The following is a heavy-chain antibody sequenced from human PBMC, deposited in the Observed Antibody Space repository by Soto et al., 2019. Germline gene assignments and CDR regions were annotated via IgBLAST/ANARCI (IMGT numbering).Heavy chain of an antibody. J-gene: IGHJ4*02. D-gene: IGHD6-13*01. V-gene: IGHV3-74*01. CDR1: GFTFSSNW. CDR2: INSDGSIT. CDR3: ARGSSTWYVSLDY. Sequence: GGSLRLSCAASGFTFSSNWMHWVRQAPGKGLVWVSRINSDGSITRYADSVKGQFTISRDNAKNAVYLQMNSLRAEDTAVYYCARGSSTWYVSLDYWGQGILVTVSS.